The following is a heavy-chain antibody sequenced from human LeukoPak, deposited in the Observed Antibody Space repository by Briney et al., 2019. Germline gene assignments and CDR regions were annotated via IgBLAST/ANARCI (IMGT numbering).Heavy chain of an antibody. CDR2: INRDGSST. CDR1: GFIFSTYW. V-gene: IGHV3-74*01. Sequence: PGGSLRLSCAASGFIFSTYWMHWARQAPGKGLVWVSRINRDGSSTSYADSVKGRFTISRDNSKNTLYLQMDSLRAEDTAVYYCAKSWLRDRGAFDIWGQGTVVTVSS. D-gene: IGHD5-12*01. CDR3: AKSWLRDRGAFDI. J-gene: IGHJ3*02.